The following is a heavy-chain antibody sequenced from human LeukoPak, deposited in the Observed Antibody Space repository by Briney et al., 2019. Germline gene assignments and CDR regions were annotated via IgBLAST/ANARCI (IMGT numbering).Heavy chain of an antibody. D-gene: IGHD3-10*01. V-gene: IGHV4-59*11. CDR1: GGSISSHY. Sequence: PSETLSLTCTVSGGSISSHYWSWIRQPPGKTLEWIGYIYYSGSTNYNPSLRSRVTISVDSSKNQFSLKLSSVTAADTAVYYCARDRVSEYYYGSGRGIYYFDYWGQGTLVTVSS. CDR2: IYYSGST. CDR3: ARDRVSEYYYGSGRGIYYFDY. J-gene: IGHJ4*02.